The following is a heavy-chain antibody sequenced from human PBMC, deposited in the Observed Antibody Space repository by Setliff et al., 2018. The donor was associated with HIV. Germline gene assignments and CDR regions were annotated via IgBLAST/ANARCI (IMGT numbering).Heavy chain of an antibody. J-gene: IGHJ6*03. CDR2: VHYTGSS. CDR1: GVAISGSTYY. D-gene: IGHD3-9*01. CDR3: AMTLRLFDWGHMDV. V-gene: IGHV4-39*02. Sequence: SETLSLTCAATGVAISGSTYYWAWIRQSPGRGLQWIGSVHYTGSSYRNPSLKSRLTISIDTSRNHFSLNLTTVTAADTAVYYCAMTLRLFDWGHMDVWGKGTTVTVSS.